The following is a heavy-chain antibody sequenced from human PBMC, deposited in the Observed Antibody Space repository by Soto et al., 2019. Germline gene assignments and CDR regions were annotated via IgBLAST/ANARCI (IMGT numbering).Heavy chain of an antibody. V-gene: IGHV3-23*01. Sequence: TGGSLRLSCATSGFTFSSYAMSWVRQAPGKGLEWVSVISGSGGNTYYADPVKGRFTISRDNSKNTVYLQMDSLRAEDTAVYYCAKNFRDRSGTSCYSTGHWGQGTPVTVSS. CDR2: ISGSGGNT. J-gene: IGHJ4*02. D-gene: IGHD2-2*01. CDR3: AKNFRDRSGTSCYSTGH. CDR1: GFTFSSYA.